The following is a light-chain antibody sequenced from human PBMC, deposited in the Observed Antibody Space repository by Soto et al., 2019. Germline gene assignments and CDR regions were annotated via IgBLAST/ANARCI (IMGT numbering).Light chain of an antibody. CDR2: AAS. CDR3: QQSYSTPPYT. Sequence: DIQMTQSPSSLSASVGDRVTITCRASQTIRNDLYWYQQKPGRAPKLLIYAASRLQGGVPLRFSGSGSGTDFTLTISSLQPEDFATYYCQQSYSTPPYTFGQGTRLEIK. J-gene: IGKJ2*01. CDR1: QTIRND. V-gene: IGKV1-39*01.